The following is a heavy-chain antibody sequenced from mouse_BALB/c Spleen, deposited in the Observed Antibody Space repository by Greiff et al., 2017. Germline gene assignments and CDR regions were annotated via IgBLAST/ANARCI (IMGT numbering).Heavy chain of an antibody. D-gene: IGHD2-3*01. CDR1: GYTFTSYW. Sequence: QVQLQQSGAELAKPGASVKMSCKASGYTFTSYWMHWVKQRPGQGLEWIGYINPSTGYTEYNQKFKDKATLTADKSSSTAYMQLSSLTSEDSAVYYCAREREKDDGYYFDYWGQGTTLTVSS. CDR3: AREREKDDGYYFDY. CDR2: INPSTGYT. V-gene: IGHV1-7*01. J-gene: IGHJ2*01.